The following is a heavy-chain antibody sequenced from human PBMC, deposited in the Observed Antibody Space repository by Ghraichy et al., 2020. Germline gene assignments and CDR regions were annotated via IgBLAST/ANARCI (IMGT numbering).Heavy chain of an antibody. J-gene: IGHJ4*02. CDR2: IYYSGST. Sequence: SETLSLTCTVSGGSVSSGSYYWSWIRQPPGKGLEWIGYIYYSGSTNYNPSLKSRVTISVDTSKNQFSLKLSSVTAADTAVYYCARALRYCTNGVCSPAFDYWGQGTLVTVSS. CDR3: ARALRYCTNGVCSPAFDY. CDR1: GGSVSSGSYY. D-gene: IGHD2-8*01. V-gene: IGHV4-61*01.